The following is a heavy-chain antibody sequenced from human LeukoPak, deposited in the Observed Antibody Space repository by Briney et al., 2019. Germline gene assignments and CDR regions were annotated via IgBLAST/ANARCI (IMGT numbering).Heavy chain of an antibody. CDR3: ARAGYNIGWYEY. CDR2: IWEDGTNI. CDR1: GFTFSTYG. Sequence: GTSLRLACAASGFTFSTYGMHWVRQAPGKGLEWVAVIWEDGTNIHYADSVKGGFTISRDNSKNTLYLQMNSLRAEDTAVYYCARAGYNIGWYEYWGPGRLLTVSS. V-gene: IGHV3-33*01. J-gene: IGHJ5*01. D-gene: IGHD6-19*01.